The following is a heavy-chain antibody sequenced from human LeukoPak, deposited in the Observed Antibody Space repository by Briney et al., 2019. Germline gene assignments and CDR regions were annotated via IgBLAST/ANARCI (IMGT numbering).Heavy chain of an antibody. CDR2: IIPILDIT. D-gene: IGHD6-19*01. Sequence: SVKVSCKASGGTFSSHAINWVRQAPGQGLEWMARIIPILDITNYAQKFQGRVTIIADKSTSTAYMEPSSLRSEDTAVYYCAREVVVAGIPNFDYWGQGTLVTVSS. CDR1: GGTFSSHA. J-gene: IGHJ4*02. V-gene: IGHV1-69*04. CDR3: AREVVVAGIPNFDY.